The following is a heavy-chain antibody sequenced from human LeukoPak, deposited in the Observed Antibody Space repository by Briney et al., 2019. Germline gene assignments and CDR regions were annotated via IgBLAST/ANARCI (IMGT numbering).Heavy chain of an antibody. Sequence: SETLSLTCTVSGGSISSSYWSWIRQPPGKGLEWIGYIYYSGSTNYNPSLKSRVTISVDTSKNQFSLKLSSVTAADTAVYYCARDRGYCSGVSCYAGRAFDIWGQGTMVTVSS. CDR3: ARDRGYCSGVSCYAGRAFDI. CDR2: IYYSGST. D-gene: IGHD2-15*01. V-gene: IGHV4-59*01. J-gene: IGHJ3*02. CDR1: GGSISSSY.